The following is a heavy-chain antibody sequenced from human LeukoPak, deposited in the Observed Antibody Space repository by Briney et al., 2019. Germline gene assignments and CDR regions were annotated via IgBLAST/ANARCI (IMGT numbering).Heavy chain of an antibody. CDR3: AKDIGGGYCSSTSCYPIDY. D-gene: IGHD2-2*01. CDR2: ISYDGSNK. J-gene: IGHJ4*02. Sequence: GGSLRLSCAASGFTFSSYGMHWVRQAPGKGLEWVAVISYDGSNKYYADSVKGRFTISRDNSKNTLYLQMNSLRAEDTAVYYCAKDIGGGYCSSTSCYPIDYWGQGTLVTVSS. CDR1: GFTFSSYG. V-gene: IGHV3-30*18.